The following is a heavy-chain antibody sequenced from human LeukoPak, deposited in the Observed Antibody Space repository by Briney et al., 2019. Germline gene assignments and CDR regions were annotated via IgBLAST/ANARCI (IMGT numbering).Heavy chain of an antibody. CDR2: ISSSSSYI. Sequence: GGSLRLSCAASGFTFSSYSMNWVRQAPGKGLEWVSSISSSSSYIYYADSVKGRFTISRDNAKNSLYLQMNSLRAEDTAVYYCARDLSSRGAFDIWGQGTMVTVSS. V-gene: IGHV3-21*01. D-gene: IGHD6-19*01. CDR1: GFTFSSYS. J-gene: IGHJ3*02. CDR3: ARDLSSRGAFDI.